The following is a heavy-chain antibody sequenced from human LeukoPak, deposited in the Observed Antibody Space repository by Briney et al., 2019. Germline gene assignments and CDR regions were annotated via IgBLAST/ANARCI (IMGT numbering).Heavy chain of an antibody. CDR2: IYHSGST. J-gene: IGHJ4*02. CDR1: GYSISSGYY. Sequence: PSETLSLTCAVSGYSISSGYYWGWIRQPPGKGLEWIGSIYHSGSTYYNPSLKSRVTISVDTSKNQFSLKLSSVTAADTAVYYCAGQSSTGLSATDYWGQGTLVTVSS. D-gene: IGHD2-2*01. CDR3: AGQSSTGLSATDY. V-gene: IGHV4-38-2*01.